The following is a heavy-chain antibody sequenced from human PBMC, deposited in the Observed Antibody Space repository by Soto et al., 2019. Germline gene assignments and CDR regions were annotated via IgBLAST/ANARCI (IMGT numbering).Heavy chain of an antibody. J-gene: IGHJ4*02. CDR1: GFTFSSYA. Sequence: QVQLVESGGGVVQPGRSLRLSCAASGFTFSSYAMHWVRRAPGKGLEWMVVMSYDGSNKYYADSVKGRFTISSDNSKNTLYLQMNSLRPEDTDLYYCARDGGGYWGQGTLVIVSS. CDR2: MSYDGSNK. CDR3: ARDGGGY. V-gene: IGHV3-30-3*01. D-gene: IGHD3-16*01.